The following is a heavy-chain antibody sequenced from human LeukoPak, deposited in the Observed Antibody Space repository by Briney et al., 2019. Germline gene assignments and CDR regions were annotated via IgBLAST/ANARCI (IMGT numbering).Heavy chain of an antibody. J-gene: IGHJ4*02. CDR1: GFTLSSYS. Sequence: GGSLRLSCAASGFTLSSYSMNWVRQAPGKGLEWVSSISSSSSYIYYADSVKGRFTISRDNAKNSLYLQMNSLRAEDTAVYYCARGGYDPYYFDYWGQGTLVTVSS. CDR3: ARGGYDPYYFDY. D-gene: IGHD5-12*01. CDR2: ISSSSSYI. V-gene: IGHV3-21*01.